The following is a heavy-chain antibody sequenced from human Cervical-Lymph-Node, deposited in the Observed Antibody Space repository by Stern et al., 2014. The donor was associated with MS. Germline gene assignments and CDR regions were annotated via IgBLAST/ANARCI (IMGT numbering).Heavy chain of an antibody. D-gene: IGHD4-17*01. V-gene: IGHV7-4-1*02. CDR3: ARYAPTVITDFDY. Sequence: QVQLVQSGSELKKPGASVKVSCKTSGYTFSNHAMNWVRQAPGQGLEWMGWINTITGNPTYAQGFTGRFVFSLDTSVSTAYLQISNLKAEDTAVYYCARYAPTVITDFDYWGQGTLVTVSS. CDR2: INTITGNP. CDR1: GYTFSNHA. J-gene: IGHJ4*02.